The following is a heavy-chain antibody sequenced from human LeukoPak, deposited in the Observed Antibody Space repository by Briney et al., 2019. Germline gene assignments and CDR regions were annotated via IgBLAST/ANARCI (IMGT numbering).Heavy chain of an antibody. J-gene: IGHJ3*02. CDR3: AREVATITPHDAFDI. CDR2: IGTGGDT. V-gene: IGHV3-47*02. Sequence: GSLRLSCAASGFAFSSYVLHWVRRAPGKGPEWVSAIGTGGDTYYADSVMGRFTISRDNAKKSLYLQMNSLIAEDMAVYYCAREVATITPHDAFDIWGQGTMVTVSS. CDR1: GFAFSSYV. D-gene: IGHD5-12*01.